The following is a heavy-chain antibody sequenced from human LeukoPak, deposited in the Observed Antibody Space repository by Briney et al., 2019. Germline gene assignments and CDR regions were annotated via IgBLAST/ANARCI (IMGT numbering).Heavy chain of an antibody. Sequence: SETLSLTRTVSGGSISSSSYYWGWIRQPPGKGLEWIGYIYYNGSTNYNPSLKSRVTISVDTSKNQFSLKLSSVTAADTAVYYCASDYCSGGSCLPDAFDIWGQGTMVTVSS. J-gene: IGHJ3*02. CDR2: IYYNGST. CDR3: ASDYCSGGSCLPDAFDI. CDR1: GGSISSSSYY. D-gene: IGHD2-15*01. V-gene: IGHV4-61*05.